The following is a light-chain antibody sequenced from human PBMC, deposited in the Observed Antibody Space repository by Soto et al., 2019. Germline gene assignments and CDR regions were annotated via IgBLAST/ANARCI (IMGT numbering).Light chain of an antibody. V-gene: IGLV2-14*01. Sequence: QSVLTQPASVSGSPGQSITISCTGTSSDVGGYNYVSWYQQQSGKAPKLMIHEVSNRPSGVSNRFSGSKSGNTASLTISGLQAEDEADYYCCSYAGSVYVFGTGTKVTVL. CDR1: SSDVGGYNY. CDR3: CSYAGSVYV. J-gene: IGLJ1*01. CDR2: EVS.